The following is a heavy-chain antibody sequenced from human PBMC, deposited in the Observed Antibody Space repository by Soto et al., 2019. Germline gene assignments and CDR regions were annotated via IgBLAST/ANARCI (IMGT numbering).Heavy chain of an antibody. CDR3: ARHYDVPTGALAYFDF. J-gene: IGHJ4*02. CDR1: GFIFSTFP. D-gene: IGHD3-9*01. Sequence: VQVLESGGALVQPGGSLRLSCAASGFIFSTFPMSWVRQVPGRGLEWVSALTRSGDVTYYAKSVKGRFTISRDNSENILYLQMDSLRDEDTAIYYCARHYDVPTGALAYFDFWGQGSLVTVSS. V-gene: IGHV3-23*01. CDR2: LTRSGDVT.